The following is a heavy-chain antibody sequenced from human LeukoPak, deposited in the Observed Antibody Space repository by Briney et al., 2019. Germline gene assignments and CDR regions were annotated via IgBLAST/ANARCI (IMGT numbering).Heavy chain of an antibody. V-gene: IGHV1-2*02. Sequence: GASVKVSCKASGYTFTAYYMHWVRQAPGQGLEWMGWINPNSGGTNYAQKFQGKVTMTRDTSISTAYMELSRLRFDDTAVYYCAFCGVACYHALDIWGQGTMVSVSS. D-gene: IGHD2-21*02. J-gene: IGHJ3*02. CDR2: INPNSGGT. CDR1: GYTFTAYY. CDR3: AFCGVACYHALDI.